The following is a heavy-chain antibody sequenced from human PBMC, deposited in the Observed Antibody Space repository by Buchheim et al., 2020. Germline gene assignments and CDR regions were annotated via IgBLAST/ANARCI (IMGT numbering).Heavy chain of an antibody. D-gene: IGHD6-13*01. Sequence: QVQLVQSGAEVKKPGASVKVSCKASGYTFTSYYMHWVRQAPGQGLEWMGIINPSGGSTSYAQQFQGRVTMTRDTSTSTVYMELSSLRSEDTAVYYCARDRIAAAGKTYYYYYGMDVWGQGTT. V-gene: IGHV1-46*03. J-gene: IGHJ6*02. CDR2: INPSGGST. CDR3: ARDRIAAAGKTYYYYYGMDV. CDR1: GYTFTSYY.